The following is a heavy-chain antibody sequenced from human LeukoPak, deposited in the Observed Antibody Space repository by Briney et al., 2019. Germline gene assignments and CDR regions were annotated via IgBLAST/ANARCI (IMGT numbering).Heavy chain of an antibody. J-gene: IGHJ4*02. Sequence: PGGSLRLSCAASGFTFSSYAMSWVRQAPGKGLEWVSAISGSGGSTYYADSVKGRFTISRDNSKNTLYLQMNSLRAEDTAVYYCARDGKAYYYDSSGYYFGYWGQGTLVTVSS. CDR1: GFTFSSYA. CDR2: ISGSGGST. V-gene: IGHV3-23*01. CDR3: ARDGKAYYYDSSGYYFGY. D-gene: IGHD3-22*01.